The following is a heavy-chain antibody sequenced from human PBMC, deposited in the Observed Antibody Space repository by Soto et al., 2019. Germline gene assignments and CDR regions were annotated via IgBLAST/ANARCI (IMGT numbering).Heavy chain of an antibody. D-gene: IGHD3-3*01. V-gene: IGHV3-48*03. CDR3: ARDGGRLRFLEWAPPPLHHARYYYGMDV. J-gene: IGHJ6*02. CDR1: GFTFSSYE. Sequence: PGGSLRLSCAASGFTFSSYEMNWVRQAPGKGLEWVSYISSSGSTIYYADSVKGRFTISRDNAKNSLYLQMNSLRAEDTAVYYCARDGGRLRFLEWAPPPLHHARYYYGMDVWGQGTTVTV. CDR2: ISSSGSTI.